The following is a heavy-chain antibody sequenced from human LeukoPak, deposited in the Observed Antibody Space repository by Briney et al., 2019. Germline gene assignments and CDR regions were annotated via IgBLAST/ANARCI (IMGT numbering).Heavy chain of an antibody. CDR3: AIHFLNYYDSSGYHY. V-gene: IGHV3-74*01. J-gene: IGHJ4*02. Sequence: GGSLRLSCAASGFTFSSYWMHWVRQAPGEGLVWVSRINSDGSSTSYADSVKGRFTISRDNAKNTLYLQMNSLRAEDTAVYYCAIHFLNYYDSSGYHYWGQGTLVTVSS. CDR2: INSDGSST. CDR1: GFTFSSYW. D-gene: IGHD3-22*01.